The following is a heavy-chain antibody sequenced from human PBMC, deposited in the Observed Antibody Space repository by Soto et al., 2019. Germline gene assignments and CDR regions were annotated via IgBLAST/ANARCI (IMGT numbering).Heavy chain of an antibody. CDR2: ISWNSGSI. CDR3: GKGATARFLEYPDY. D-gene: IGHD3-3*01. CDR1: GFTFDDYA. V-gene: IGHV3-9*01. Sequence: DVQLVESGGGLVQPGRSLRLSCAASGFTFDDYALHWVRQAPGKGLEWVSEISWNSGSIAYAESVKGRFTISRDNAKNSLYLQMDSLRAQDTALYYCGKGATARFLEYPDYWGQGTLVTVSS. J-gene: IGHJ4*02.